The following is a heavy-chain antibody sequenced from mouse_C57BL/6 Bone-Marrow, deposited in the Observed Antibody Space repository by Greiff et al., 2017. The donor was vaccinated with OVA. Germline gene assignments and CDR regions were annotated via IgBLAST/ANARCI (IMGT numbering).Heavy chain of an antibody. D-gene: IGHD2-2*01. Sequence: EVKVVESGGDLVKPGGSLKLSCAASGFTFSSYGMSWVRQTPDKRLEWVATISSGGSYTYYPDSVKGRFTISRDNAKNTLYLQMSSLKSEDTAMYYCASLWLRRDYYAMDYWGQGTSVTVSS. CDR3: ASLWLRRDYYAMDY. CDR2: ISSGGSYT. V-gene: IGHV5-6*01. CDR1: GFTFSSYG. J-gene: IGHJ4*01.